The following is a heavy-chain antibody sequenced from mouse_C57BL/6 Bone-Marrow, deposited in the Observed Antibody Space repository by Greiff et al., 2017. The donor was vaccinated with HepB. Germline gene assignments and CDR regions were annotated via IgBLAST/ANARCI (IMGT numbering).Heavy chain of an antibody. Sequence: VQGVESGAELARPGASVKMSCKASGYTFTSYTMHWVKQRPGQGLEWIGYINPSSGYTKYNQKFKDKATLTADKSSSTAYMQLSSLTSEDSAVYYCARKTGRAWFAYWGQGTLVTVSA. V-gene: IGHV1-4*01. D-gene: IGHD3-1*01. CDR3: ARKTGRAWFAY. CDR1: GYTFTSYT. CDR2: INPSSGYT. J-gene: IGHJ3*01.